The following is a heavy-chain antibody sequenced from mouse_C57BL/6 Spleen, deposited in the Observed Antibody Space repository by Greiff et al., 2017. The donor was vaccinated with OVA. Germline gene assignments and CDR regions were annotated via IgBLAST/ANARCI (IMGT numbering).Heavy chain of an antibody. CDR1: GYTFTSYW. CDR2: INPSNGGT. J-gene: IGHJ2*01. V-gene: IGHV1-53*01. D-gene: IGHD2-10*01. Sequence: VQLVESGTELVKPGASVKLSCKASGYTFTSYWMHWVKQRPGQGLEWIGNINPSNGGTNYNEKFKSKATLTVDKSSSTAYMQLSSLTSEDSAVYYCAKGAYYGNYGDYWGQGTTLTVSS. CDR3: AKGAYYGNYGDY.